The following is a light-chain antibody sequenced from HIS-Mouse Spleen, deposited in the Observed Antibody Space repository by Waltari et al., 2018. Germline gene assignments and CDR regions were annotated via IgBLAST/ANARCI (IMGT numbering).Light chain of an antibody. CDR1: ALPKKY. V-gene: IGLV3-10*01. CDR3: YSTDSSGNHRV. J-gene: IGLJ2*01. CDR2: EDS. Sequence: SYELTQPPSVSVSPGQTARITCSGDALPKKYAYWYQQKSGQPPVLVIYEDSKRPSGCPERFSGSSSGTMATLTISGAQVEDEADYYCYSTDSSGNHRVFGGGTKLTVL.